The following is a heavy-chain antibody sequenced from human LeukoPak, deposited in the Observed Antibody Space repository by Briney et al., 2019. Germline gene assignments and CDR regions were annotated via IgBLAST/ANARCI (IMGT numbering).Heavy chain of an antibody. CDR3: ARAYCVGDCTVLHIYFDN. CDR2: IYQSETA. D-gene: IGHD2-21*02. J-gene: IGHJ4*02. CDR1: GYSISSCYF. V-gene: IGHV4-38-2*02. Sequence: SETLSLTCTVSGYSISSCYFWRWMRQPPGKGLKLIGSIYQSETAHYNPSLKRRVTISVDTPKNLFSLKLRSVMAADTAVYYCARAYCVGDCTVLHIYFDNWGQGTLVTVSS.